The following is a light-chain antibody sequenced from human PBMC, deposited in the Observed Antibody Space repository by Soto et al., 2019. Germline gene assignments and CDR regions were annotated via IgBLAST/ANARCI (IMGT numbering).Light chain of an antibody. CDR1: QSVSNSH. CDR3: QQYNNWPPWT. V-gene: IGKV3-15*01. J-gene: IGKJ1*01. Sequence: EVVLTQSPGTLSLSPGERATLSCRASQSVSNSHLAWYQQKPGQAPRLLIYGASTRTTGIPARFSGSGSGTEFTLTISSLQSEDFAVYYCQQYNNWPPWTFGQGTKVDI. CDR2: GAS.